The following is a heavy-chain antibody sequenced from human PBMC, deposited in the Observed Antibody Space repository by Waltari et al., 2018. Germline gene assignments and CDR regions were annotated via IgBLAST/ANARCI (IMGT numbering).Heavy chain of an antibody. J-gene: IGHJ4*02. CDR2: FHGGGDT. CDR1: GFIFSSYT. Sequence: EVQLLESGGGLVQPGGSLRLSCAASGFIFSSYTMNWVRQARGKGLEWVSVFHGGGDTDYADSVKGRFTISRDNSKNMLYLQMNSLRPEDTAVYYCAKGFDRASFDYWGQGALVTVSS. D-gene: IGHD3-22*01. V-gene: IGHV3-23*03. CDR3: AKGFDRASFDY.